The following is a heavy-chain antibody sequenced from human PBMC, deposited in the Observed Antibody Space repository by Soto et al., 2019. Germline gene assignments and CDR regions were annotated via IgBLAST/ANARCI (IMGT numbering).Heavy chain of an antibody. Sequence: QVQLVQSGPEMKKPGSSVKVSCKISGGTFSGTAINWVRQAPGQGHEWVGGIIPVFATTHYPQKFKGRVTITADDSTNTVYLELNRLRSDDTAVYHCVRAPHNIRFNLFHWGQGTRVTVPS. D-gene: IGHD1-1*01. CDR3: VRAPHNIRFNLFH. CDR1: GGTFSGTA. CDR2: IIPVFATT. V-gene: IGHV1-69*01. J-gene: IGHJ1*01.